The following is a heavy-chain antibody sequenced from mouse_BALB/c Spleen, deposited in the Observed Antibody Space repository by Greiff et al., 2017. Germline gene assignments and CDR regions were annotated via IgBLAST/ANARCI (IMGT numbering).Heavy chain of an antibody. Sequence: DVHLVESGGGLVKPGGSLKLSCAASGFAFSSYDMSWVRQTPEKRLEWVAYISSGGGSTYYPDTVKGRFTISRDNAKNTLYLQMSSLKSEDTAMYYCARPRGIPFAYWGQGTLVTVSA. V-gene: IGHV5-12-1*01. CDR2: ISSGGGST. J-gene: IGHJ3*01. CDR1: GFAFSSYD. D-gene: IGHD5-2*01. CDR3: ARPRGIPFAY.